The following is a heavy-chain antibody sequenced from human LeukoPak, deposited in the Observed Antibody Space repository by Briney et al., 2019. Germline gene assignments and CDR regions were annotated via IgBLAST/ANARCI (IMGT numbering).Heavy chain of an antibody. CDR1: GFTFSSYA. Sequence: PGGSLRLSCAASGFTFSSYAMSWVRQAPGKGLEWVSAISGSGGSTYYADSVKGRFTISRDNSKNTLYLQMNSLRAEDTAVYYCAKIWEYHDSSGYRYWGQGTLVTVSS. CDR3: AKIWEYHDSSGYRY. D-gene: IGHD3-22*01. CDR2: ISGSGGST. V-gene: IGHV3-23*01. J-gene: IGHJ4*02.